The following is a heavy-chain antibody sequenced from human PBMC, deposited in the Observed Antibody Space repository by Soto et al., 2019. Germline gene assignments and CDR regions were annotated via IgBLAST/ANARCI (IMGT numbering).Heavy chain of an antibody. V-gene: IGHV4-59*08. D-gene: IGHD3-16*01. CDR1: GASISNYY. J-gene: IGHJ4*02. CDR3: PTHHSRGGSYDY. Sequence: QVQLLESGPGLVKPSETLSLTCTVSGASISNYYWSWIRQSPGKGLEWIAFMKNGGHTTYNASLNSRVPIPTHPPKNHSPLEVRYVTATNTPVYYCPTHHSRGGSYDYWRQGTLVTVSS. CDR2: MKNGGHT.